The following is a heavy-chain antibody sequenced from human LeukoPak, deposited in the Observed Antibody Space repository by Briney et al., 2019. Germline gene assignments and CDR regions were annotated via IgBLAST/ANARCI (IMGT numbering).Heavy chain of an antibody. D-gene: IGHD3-22*01. V-gene: IGHV4-34*01. Sequence: SETLPLTCAVYGGSFSGYYWSWIRQPPGKGLEWIGEINHSGSTNYNPSLKSRVTISVDTSKNQFSLKLSSVTAADTAVYYCARGRDYYDSSGYRPFDYWGQGTLVTVSS. CDR2: INHSGST. J-gene: IGHJ4*02. CDR1: GGSFSGYY. CDR3: ARGRDYYDSSGYRPFDY.